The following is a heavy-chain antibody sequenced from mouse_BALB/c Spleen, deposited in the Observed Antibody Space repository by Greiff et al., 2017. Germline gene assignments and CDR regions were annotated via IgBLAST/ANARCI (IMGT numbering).Heavy chain of an antibody. V-gene: IGHV2-9*02. CDR2: IWAGGST. D-gene: IGHD2-3*01. Sequence: VMLVESGPGLVAPSQSLSITCTVSGFSLTSYGVHWVRQPPGKGLEWLGVIWAGGSTNYNSALMSRLSISKDNSKSQVFLKMNSLQTDDTAMYYCASLYDGWYFDVWGAGTTVTVSS. CDR3: ASLYDGWYFDV. J-gene: IGHJ1*01. CDR1: GFSLTSYG.